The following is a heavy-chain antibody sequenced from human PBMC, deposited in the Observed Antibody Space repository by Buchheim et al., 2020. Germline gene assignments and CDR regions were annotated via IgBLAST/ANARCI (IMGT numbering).Heavy chain of an antibody. CDR2: ISFDGDNM. CDR1: GFDFSTYD. D-gene: IGHD4-17*01. V-gene: IGHV3-30*03. J-gene: IGHJ4*02. Sequence: VQLLESGGGVVQPGRSLRLSCVASGFDFSTYDVHWVRQVPGKGLEWVAVISFDGDNMNYADSVKGRFTISRDNSKKTLFLELNSLRAEDTAVYYCASPAGYAYGDSSLDSWGQGTL. CDR3: ASPAGYAYGDSSLDS.